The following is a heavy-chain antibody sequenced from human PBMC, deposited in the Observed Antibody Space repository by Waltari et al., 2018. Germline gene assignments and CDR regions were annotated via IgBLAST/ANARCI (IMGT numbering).Heavy chain of an antibody. CDR2: IYYIGST. Sequence: QLQLQESGPGLVKPSETLSLTCTVSGGSISSSSYYWGWIRQPPGKGLEWIGSIYYIGSTYYNPSLKSRVTISVDTSKTQFSLKLSSVTAADTAVYYCARHRPSGYTDYWGQGTLVTVSS. CDR3: ARHRPSGYTDY. J-gene: IGHJ4*02. V-gene: IGHV4-39*01. CDR1: GGSISSSSYY. D-gene: IGHD5-12*01.